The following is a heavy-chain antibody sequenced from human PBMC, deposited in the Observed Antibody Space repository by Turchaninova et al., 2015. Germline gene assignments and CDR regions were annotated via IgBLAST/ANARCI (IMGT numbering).Heavy chain of an antibody. D-gene: IGHD5-18*01. CDR2: IYYSGST. CDR1: GCSLNSRSYY. J-gene: IGHJ4*02. CDR3: ARLSTRIQLWSRYFDY. V-gene: IGHV4-39*01. Sequence: QLQLQESGPGLVKPSETLALTSTVPGCSLNSRSYYGGSVRQPPGKGREWIGRIYYSGSTYYNPALKGRVTISVDTSKNQFSLKLSSVTAADTAVYYCARLSTRIQLWSRYFDYWGQGTLVTVSS.